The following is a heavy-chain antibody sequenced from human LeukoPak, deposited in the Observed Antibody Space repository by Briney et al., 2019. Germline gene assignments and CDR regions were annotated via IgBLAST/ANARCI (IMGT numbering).Heavy chain of an antibody. D-gene: IGHD3-22*01. CDR1: GGSFSGYY. Sequence: KPSETLSLTCAVYGGSFSGYYWSWIRQPPGKGLEWIGEINHSGSTNYNPSLKSRVTISVDTSKNQFSLKLSSVTAADTAVYYCARVGLGGYNDAFDIWGQGTMVTVSS. V-gene: IGHV4-34*01. CDR2: INHSGST. CDR3: ARVGLGGYNDAFDI. J-gene: IGHJ3*02.